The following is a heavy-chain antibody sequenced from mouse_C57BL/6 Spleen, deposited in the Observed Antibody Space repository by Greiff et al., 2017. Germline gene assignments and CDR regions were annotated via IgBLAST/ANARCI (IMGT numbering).Heavy chain of an antibody. CDR2: ISSGGDYI. D-gene: IGHD2-1*01. J-gene: IGHJ2*01. V-gene: IGHV5-9-1*02. CDR1: GFTFSSYA. CDR3: TRVYGNYGDFDY. Sequence: EVMLVESGEGLVKPGGSLKLSCAASGFTFSSYAMSWVRQTPEKRLEWVAYISSGGDYIYYADTVKGRFTISRDNARNTLYLQMSSLKSEDTAMYYCTRVYGNYGDFDYWGQGTTLTVSS.